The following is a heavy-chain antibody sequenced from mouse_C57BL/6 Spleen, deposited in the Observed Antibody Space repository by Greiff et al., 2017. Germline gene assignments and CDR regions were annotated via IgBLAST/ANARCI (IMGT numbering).Heavy chain of an antibody. CDR2: INSDGGST. CDR1: EYEFPSHD. D-gene: IGHD2-5*01. J-gene: IGHJ1*03. Sequence: EVQRVESGGGLVQPGESLKLSCESNEYEFPSHDMSWVRKTPEKRLELVAAINSDGGSTYYPDTMERRFIISRDNTKKTLYLQMSSLRSEDTALYNCARHVHYSNYVWYFDVWGTGTTVTVSS. V-gene: IGHV5-2*01. CDR3: ARHVHYSNYVWYFDV.